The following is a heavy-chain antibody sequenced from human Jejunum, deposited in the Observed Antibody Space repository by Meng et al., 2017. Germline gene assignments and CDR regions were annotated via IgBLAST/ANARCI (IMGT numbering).Heavy chain of an antibody. V-gene: IGHV4-4*02. CDR1: GGSISSSDW. CDR2: IHHSGST. D-gene: IGHD3-16*02. J-gene: IGHJ4*01. Sequence: QVELQGSGPGLLKPSGTLSLTCGVSGGSISSSDWWSWVRQPPGKGLEWIGEIHHSGSTNYNPSLKSRVTISVDKSKNQFSLKLSSVTAADTAVYYCAREWSGSFRHFDYWGRGTLVTVSS. CDR3: AREWSGSFRHFDY.